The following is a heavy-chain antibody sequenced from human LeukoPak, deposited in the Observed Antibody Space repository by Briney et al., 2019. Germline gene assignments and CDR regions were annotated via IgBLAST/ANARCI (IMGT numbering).Heavy chain of an antibody. J-gene: IGHJ4*02. CDR2: IRYDGSNK. CDR3: AKGRGITGTTVDY. V-gene: IGHV3-30*02. D-gene: IGHD1-20*01. CDR1: GFTFSSYG. Sequence: GGSLRLSCAASGFTFSSYGMHWVRQAPGKGLEWVAFIRYDGSNKYYADSVKGRFTIPRDNSKNTLYLQMNSLRAEDTAVYYCAKGRGITGTTVDYWGQGTLVTVSS.